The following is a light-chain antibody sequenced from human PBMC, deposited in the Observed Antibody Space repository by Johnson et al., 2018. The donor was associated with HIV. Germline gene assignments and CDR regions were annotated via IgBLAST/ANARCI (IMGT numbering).Light chain of an antibody. J-gene: IGLJ1*01. Sequence: QSVLTQPPSVSAAPGQKVTISCSGSTSNIGNNYVSWYQQLPGTAPKLVMHENNKRPSGIPDRFSGSKSGTSATMGIPALQTGDEADYYCGTWDTSLSAYVFGTGTTVTVL. CDR3: GTWDTSLSAYV. CDR2: ENN. CDR1: TSNIGNNY. V-gene: IGLV1-51*02.